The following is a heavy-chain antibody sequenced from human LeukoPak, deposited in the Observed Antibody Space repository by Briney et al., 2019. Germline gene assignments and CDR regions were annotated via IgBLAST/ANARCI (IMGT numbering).Heavy chain of an antibody. CDR2: IYYSGST. Sequence: NPSETLSLTCTVSVGSVSSSSYWWVWIRQPPGKGLEWIGSIYYSGSTYYNPSLKSRVTKSVDTSKNQFSVKLSSVTAADTAVYYCARQYGLGKWYFDFWGQGTLVTVSS. V-gene: IGHV4-39*01. CDR1: VGSVSSSSYW. CDR3: ARQYGLGKWYFDF. J-gene: IGHJ4*02. D-gene: IGHD3-10*01.